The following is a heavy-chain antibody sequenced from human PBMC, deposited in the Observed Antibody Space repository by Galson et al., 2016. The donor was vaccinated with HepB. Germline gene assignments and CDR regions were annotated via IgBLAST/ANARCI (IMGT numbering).Heavy chain of an antibody. CDR1: GFSLSSTATG. CDR2: IYWNDNK. Sequence: PALVKPTQTLTLTCNFSGFSLSSTATGVGWIRQPPGKALEWFALIYWNDNKYFRPSLQSRLTITKDTSKNQVILTMTNMDPVDTATYYCAHGSGWLFDQWGQGTLVTVSS. V-gene: IGHV2-5*01. J-gene: IGHJ4*02. CDR3: AHGSGWLFDQ. D-gene: IGHD6-25*01.